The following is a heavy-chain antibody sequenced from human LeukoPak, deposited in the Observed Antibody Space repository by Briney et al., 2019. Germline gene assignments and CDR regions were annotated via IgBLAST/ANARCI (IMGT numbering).Heavy chain of an antibody. V-gene: IGHV1-69*06. D-gene: IGHD3-10*01. CDR1: VGTFSSYA. CDR3: ASGDENWFDP. J-gene: IGHJ5*02. CDR2: IIPIFGTA. Sequence: SVKVSCKASVGTFSSYAISWVRQAPGQGLEWMGGIIPIFGTANYAQKFQGRVTTTADKSTSTAYMERSSLRSEDTAVYYCASGDENWFDPWGQGTLVTVSA.